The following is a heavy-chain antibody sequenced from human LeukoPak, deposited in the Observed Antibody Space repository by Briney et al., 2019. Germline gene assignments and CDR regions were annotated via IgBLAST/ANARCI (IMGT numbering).Heavy chain of an antibody. CDR3: AREGPGDSSGYYLFDY. J-gene: IGHJ4*02. Sequence: GRSLRLSCAASGFTFSSYGMHWVRQAPGKGLEWGAVIWYDGSNKYYADSVKGRFTISRDNSKNTLYLQMNSLRAEDTAVYYCAREGPGDSSGYYLFDYWGQGTLVTVSS. V-gene: IGHV3-33*01. CDR1: GFTFSSYG. CDR2: IWYDGSNK. D-gene: IGHD3-22*01.